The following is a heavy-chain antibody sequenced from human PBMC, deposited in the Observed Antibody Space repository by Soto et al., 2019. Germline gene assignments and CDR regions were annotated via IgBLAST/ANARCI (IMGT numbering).Heavy chain of an antibody. V-gene: IGHV3-30-3*01. Sequence: QVQLVESGGGVVQPGRSLRHSCAASGFTFSSYAMHWVRQAPGKGLEWVAVISYDGSNKYYADSVKGRFTISRDNSKNTLYLQMTSLRAEDTAVYYCARGKAGYSGYVEGNAFDIWGQGTMVTVSS. CDR3: ARGKAGYSGYVEGNAFDI. CDR2: ISYDGSNK. D-gene: IGHD5-12*01. J-gene: IGHJ3*02. CDR1: GFTFSSYA.